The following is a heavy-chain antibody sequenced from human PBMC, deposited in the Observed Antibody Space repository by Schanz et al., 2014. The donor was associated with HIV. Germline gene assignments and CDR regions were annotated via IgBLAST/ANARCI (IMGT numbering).Heavy chain of an antibody. D-gene: IGHD3-22*01. CDR1: GFTFSSYA. V-gene: IGHV3-30-3*01. CDR2: ISYDGSNK. Sequence: QDQLVESGGGVVQSGRSLRLSCAASGFTFSSYAMHWVRQAPGKGLEWVAVISYDGSNKNYADSVKGRFTISRDNSKNTLYLQMNSLRAEDTAVYYCARDVSHDSSGHYSDYYYGMDVWGQGTTVTVSS. J-gene: IGHJ6*02. CDR3: ARDVSHDSSGHYSDYYYGMDV.